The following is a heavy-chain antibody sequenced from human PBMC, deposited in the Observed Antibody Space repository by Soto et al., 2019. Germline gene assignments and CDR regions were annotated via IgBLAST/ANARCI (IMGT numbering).Heavy chain of an antibody. D-gene: IGHD2-21*01. Sequence: SETLSLTCSVSGAALNSGRYYWSGIRHVPGKGLEWIGHIYVTGAVDYNPSLRDRITISQDTSERQFSLNLRLVTAADTAVYYCARLRIATNNYKWFDPWGQGTLVTVSS. CDR3: ARLRIATNNYKWFDP. CDR1: GAALNSGRYY. V-gene: IGHV4-31*03. J-gene: IGHJ5*02. CDR2: IYVTGAV.